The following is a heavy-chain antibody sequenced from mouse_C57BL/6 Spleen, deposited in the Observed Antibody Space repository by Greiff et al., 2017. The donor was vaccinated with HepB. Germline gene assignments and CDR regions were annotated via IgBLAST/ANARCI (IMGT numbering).Heavy chain of an antibody. CDR1: GFTFSSYA. Sequence: DVQLVESGGGLVKPGGSLKLSCAASGFTFSSYAMSWVRQTPEKRLEWVATISDGGSYTYYPDNVKGRFTISRDNAKNNLYLQMSHLKSEDTAMYYCAREGYYGSSFFDYWGQGTTLTVSS. V-gene: IGHV5-4*01. J-gene: IGHJ2*01. D-gene: IGHD1-1*01. CDR2: ISDGGSYT. CDR3: AREGYYGSSFFDY.